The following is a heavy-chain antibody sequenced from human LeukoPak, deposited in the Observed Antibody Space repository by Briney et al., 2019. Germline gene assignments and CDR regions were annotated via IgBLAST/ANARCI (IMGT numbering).Heavy chain of an antibody. V-gene: IGHV3-23*01. CDR1: GFTFSSYA. J-gene: IGHJ4*02. Sequence: PGGSLRLSCAASGFTFSSYAMSWVRQAPGKGLEWVSAISGSGGGTYYADSVKGRFTISRDNSKNTLYLQMNSLRAEDTAVYYCAKGGSCSGGSCYGFVDYWGQGTLVTVSS. D-gene: IGHD2-15*01. CDR3: AKGGSCSGGSCYGFVDY. CDR2: ISGSGGGT.